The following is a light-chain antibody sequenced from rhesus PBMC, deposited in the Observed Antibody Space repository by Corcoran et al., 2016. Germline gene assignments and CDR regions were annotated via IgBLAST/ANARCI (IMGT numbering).Light chain of an antibody. CDR3: QQRYSYPLT. CDR1: QGIRSY. V-gene: IGKV1-38*01. CDR2: DAS. J-gene: IGKJ4*01. Sequence: DIQLTQSPSSLSASVGDRVTITWRASQGIRSYLACYQQKPGKAPKFLISDASKLQSGVPSLFSGSGSGTDFTLPLRILKPEDFAFYYCQQRYSYPLTFGGGAKVEVE.